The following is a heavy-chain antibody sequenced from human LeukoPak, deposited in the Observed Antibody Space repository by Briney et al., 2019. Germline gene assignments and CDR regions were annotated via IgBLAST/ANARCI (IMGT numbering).Heavy chain of an antibody. Sequence: GRSLRLSCAASGFTFSSYGMHWVRQAPGKGLEWVAVISYDGSNKYYADSVKGRFTISRDNSKNTLYLQMNSLRAEDTAVYYCAKDPYYYGSGSYDNWFDPWGQGTLVTVSS. V-gene: IGHV3-30*18. CDR2: ISYDGSNK. J-gene: IGHJ5*02. CDR3: AKDPYYYGSGSYDNWFDP. D-gene: IGHD3-10*01. CDR1: GFTFSSYG.